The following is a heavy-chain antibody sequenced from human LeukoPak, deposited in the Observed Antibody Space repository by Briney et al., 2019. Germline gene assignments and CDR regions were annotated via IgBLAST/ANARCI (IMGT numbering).Heavy chain of an antibody. CDR3: ARDYSSSWYEGDLYGMDV. CDR2: ISSSSSYI. J-gene: IGHJ6*04. Sequence: PGGSLRLSCAASGFTFSNYGMHWVRQAPGKGLEWVSSISSSSSYIYYADSVKGRFTISRDNAKNSLYLQMNSLRAEDTAVYYCARDYSSSWYEGDLYGMDVWGKGTTVTVSS. CDR1: GFTFSNYG. D-gene: IGHD6-13*01. V-gene: IGHV3-21*01.